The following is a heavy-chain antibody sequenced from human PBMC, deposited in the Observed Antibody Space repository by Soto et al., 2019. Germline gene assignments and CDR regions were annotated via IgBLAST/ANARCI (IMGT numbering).Heavy chain of an antibody. J-gene: IGHJ6*02. Sequence: QVQLQESGPGLVKPSQTLSLTCNVSGGSISSCGYYWSWIRPHPGKGREWIGYIYYSGGTYYNPSLKRRVTIAVDTSKHQFSLKLSSVTAADTAVYYCARDRSAAAGHYYYDGMDVWGQGTTVTVSS. CDR1: GGSISSCGYY. D-gene: IGHD6-13*01. CDR2: IYYSGGT. CDR3: ARDRSAAAGHYYYDGMDV. V-gene: IGHV4-31*03.